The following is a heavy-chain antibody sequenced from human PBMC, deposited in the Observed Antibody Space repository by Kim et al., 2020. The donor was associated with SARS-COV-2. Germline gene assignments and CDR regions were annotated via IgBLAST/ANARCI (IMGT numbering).Heavy chain of an antibody. CDR2: IYYSGST. CDR3: ARDVPLAAAGIYYYYGMDV. V-gene: IGHV4-31*03. CDR1: GGSISSGGYY. Sequence: SETLSLTCTVSGGSISSGGYYWSWIRQHPGKGLEWIGYIYYSGSTYYNPSLKSRVTISVDTSKNQFSLKLSSVTAADTAVYYCARDVPLAAAGIYYYYGMDVWGQGTTVTVSS. J-gene: IGHJ6*02. D-gene: IGHD6-13*01.